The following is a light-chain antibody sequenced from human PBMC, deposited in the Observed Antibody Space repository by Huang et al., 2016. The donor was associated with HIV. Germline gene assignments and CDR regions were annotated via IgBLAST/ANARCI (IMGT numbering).Light chain of an antibody. J-gene: IGKJ2*01. Sequence: EIVMTQSPATLSLSPGERATLSCTASQSVNSNLAWDHQKPGQAPRLLIYGASTRATGVPARFSGSGSGTEFTLTISSLQSEDFAIYYCQHYNNWPPYTFGQGTRLQIK. V-gene: IGKV3-15*01. CDR3: QHYNNWPPYT. CDR2: GAS. CDR1: QSVNSN.